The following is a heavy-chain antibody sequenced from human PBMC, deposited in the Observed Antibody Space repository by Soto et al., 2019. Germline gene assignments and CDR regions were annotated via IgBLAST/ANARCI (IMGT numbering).Heavy chain of an antibody. D-gene: IGHD2-21*02. J-gene: IGHJ4*02. Sequence: PSETLSLTCAVSGGSISSGGYSWRWIRQPPGKGLEWIGYIYHSGSTYYNPSLKSRVTISVDRSKNQFSLKLSSVTDADTAVYYCASVTDYWGQGTLVTVS. CDR2: IYHSGST. CDR1: GGSISSGGYS. CDR3: ASVTDY. V-gene: IGHV4-30-2*01.